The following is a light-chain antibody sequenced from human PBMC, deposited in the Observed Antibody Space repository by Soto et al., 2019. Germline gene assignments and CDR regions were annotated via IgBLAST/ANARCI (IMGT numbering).Light chain of an antibody. CDR3: QQSYSTPRT. V-gene: IGKV1-39*01. Sequence: DVQVRPCPYSLSASVGDGVTMTFGASQSISSYLNWYQQKPGKAPKLLIYAASSLQSGVPSRFSGSGSGTDFTLTISSLQPEDFATYYCQQSYSTPRTFGQGTKVDIK. J-gene: IGKJ1*01. CDR2: AAS. CDR1: QSISSY.